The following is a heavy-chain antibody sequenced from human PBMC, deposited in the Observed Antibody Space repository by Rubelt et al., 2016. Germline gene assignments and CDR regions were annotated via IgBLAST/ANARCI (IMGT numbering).Heavy chain of an antibody. CDR1: GYAFTGDY. CDR2: INPNSGDT. CDR3: ARTGARYYFDY. J-gene: IGHJ4*02. Sequence: QVQLVQSGAEVQKPGASVKVSCKASGYAFTGDYIHWVRQAPGQGLEWVGRINPNSGDTNFAQKFQGRVTMTRDTSISTAYMELSRLRSDDTAVYYCARTGARYYFDYWGQGTLVTVSA. D-gene: IGHD1-1*01. V-gene: IGHV1-2*06.